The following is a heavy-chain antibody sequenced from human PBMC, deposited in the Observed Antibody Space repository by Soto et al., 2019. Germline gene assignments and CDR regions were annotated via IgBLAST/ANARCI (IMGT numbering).Heavy chain of an antibody. CDR1: GYTFTSYG. Sequence: ASVKVSCKASGYTFTSYGISWVRQAPGQGLEWMGWISACNGNTNYAQKLQGRVTMTTDTSTSTAYMELRSLRSDDTAVYYCARGGEYSSSWTYYYYGMDVWGQGTTVTVSS. V-gene: IGHV1-18*04. CDR3: ARGGEYSSSWTYYYYGMDV. D-gene: IGHD6-13*01. CDR2: ISACNGNT. J-gene: IGHJ6*02.